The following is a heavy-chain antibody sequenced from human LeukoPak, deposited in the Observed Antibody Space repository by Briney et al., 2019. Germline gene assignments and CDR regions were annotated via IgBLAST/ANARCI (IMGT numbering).Heavy chain of an antibody. V-gene: IGHV1-46*01. D-gene: IGHD2-15*01. J-gene: IGHJ4*02. CDR2: INPSGGST. CDR3: ARDAFVVVVPAYYFDY. CDR1: GYSLTSYY. Sequence: ASVKVSCKASGYSLTSYYMHWVRQAPGQGLEWMGKINPSGGSTTFAQKFQGRVTMTRDTSTSTVYMELSSLRSDDTAVYYCARDAFVVVVPAYYFDYWGQGTLVTVSS.